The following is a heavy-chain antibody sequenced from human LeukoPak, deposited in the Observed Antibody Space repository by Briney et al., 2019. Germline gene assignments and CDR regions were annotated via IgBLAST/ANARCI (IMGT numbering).Heavy chain of an antibody. J-gene: IGHJ4*02. D-gene: IGHD3-16*02. V-gene: IGHV4-61*02. CDR1: GGSISSGSYY. CDR3: ARAHGRSLGELSGQLDY. Sequence: PSETLSLTCTVSGGSISSGSYYWSWIRQPAGKGLEWVGRIYTSGSTNYNPSLKSRVTMSVDTSKNQFSLKLSSVTAADTAVYYCARAHGRSLGELSGQLDYWGQGTLVTVSS. CDR2: IYTSGST.